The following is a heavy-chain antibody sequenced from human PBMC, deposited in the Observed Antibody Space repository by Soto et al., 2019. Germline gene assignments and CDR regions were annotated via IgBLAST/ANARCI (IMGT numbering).Heavy chain of an antibody. D-gene: IGHD6-6*01. CDR1: GYTFTNYG. Sequence: QVQLVQSGAQVKKPGASVKVSCKASGYTFTNYGITWVRQAPGQGLEWMGWISAYNDNTNYAQKVQGRVTMTTDTXXSTAYMELRSLKSDDTAVYFCARANREYSTSPCDYWGQGTLVTVSS. J-gene: IGHJ4*02. CDR3: ARANREYSTSPCDY. V-gene: IGHV1-18*01. CDR2: ISAYNDNT.